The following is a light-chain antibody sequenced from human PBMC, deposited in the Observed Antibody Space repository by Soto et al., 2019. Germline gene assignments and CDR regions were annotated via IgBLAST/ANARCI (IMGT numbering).Light chain of an antibody. Sequence: QSALTQPPSASGSPGQSVTISCTGTSSDVGAYNYVSWYQQYPGKAPKVLIYEVSKRPSGVPDRFSGSKSGNTASLTVSGLQAEDEADYYCTSYAGSNNHVVFGGGTKLTVL. J-gene: IGLJ2*01. CDR3: TSYAGSNNHVV. CDR2: EVS. V-gene: IGLV2-8*01. CDR1: SSDVGAYNY.